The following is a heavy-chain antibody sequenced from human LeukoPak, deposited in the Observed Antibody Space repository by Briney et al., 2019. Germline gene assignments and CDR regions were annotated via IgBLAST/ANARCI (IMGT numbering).Heavy chain of an antibody. V-gene: IGHV3-9*01. D-gene: IGHD3-3*01. J-gene: IGHJ4*02. CDR3: AKDTLRFLEWLFDY. CDR1: GFTFDDYA. CDR2: ISWNSGSI. Sequence: GGSLRLSCAASGFTFDDYAMHWVRQAPGKGLEWLSGISWNSGSIGYADSVKGRFTISRDNAKNSLYLQMNSLRAEDTALYYCAKDTLRFLEWLFDYWGQGTLVTVSS.